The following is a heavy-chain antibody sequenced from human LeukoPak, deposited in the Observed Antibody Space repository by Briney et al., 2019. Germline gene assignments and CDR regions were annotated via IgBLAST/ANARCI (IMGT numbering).Heavy chain of an antibody. CDR1: GDSVSSNSAA. Sequence: SQTLSLTCAISGDSVSSNSAAWNWIRQSPSRGLEWLGRTYYRSKWYNDYAVSVKSRITIDPDTSKNQFSLQLNSVTPEDTAVYYCARFSLWFGELEFDYWGQGTLVTVSS. J-gene: IGHJ4*02. CDR3: ARFSLWFGELEFDY. D-gene: IGHD3-10*01. V-gene: IGHV6-1*01. CDR2: TYYRSKWYN.